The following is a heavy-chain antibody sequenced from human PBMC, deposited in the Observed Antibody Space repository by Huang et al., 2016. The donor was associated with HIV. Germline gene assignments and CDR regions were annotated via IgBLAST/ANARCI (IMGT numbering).Heavy chain of an antibody. CDR2: ISYDGSEK. CDR1: GFPFRQYA. V-gene: IGHV3-30*18. J-gene: IGHJ6*02. CDR3: VKDSPGVITIFGGDV. Sequence: QVQLVESGGGVVQPGRSLRLSCAASGFPFRQYAMHWVRQAAGKGRGGVALISYDGSEKYFGDSVKGRFTISRDNSKNMLYLQMNSLRPDDSAMYYCVKDSPGVITIFGGDVWGQGTTVTVSS. D-gene: IGHD3-3*01.